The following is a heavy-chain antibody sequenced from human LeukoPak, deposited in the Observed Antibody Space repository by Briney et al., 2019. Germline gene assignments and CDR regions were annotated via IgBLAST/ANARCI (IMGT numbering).Heavy chain of an antibody. CDR3: ARGGRLTGYYRDLYLLY. CDR1: GYTFTSYD. J-gene: IGHJ4*02. Sequence: ASVKVSCKASGYTFTSYDIHWVRQATGQGLEWMGWMNPNSGNTGYAQKFQGRVTMTRNTSISTAYMELSSLRSEDTAVYYCARGGRLTGYYRDLYLLYWGQGTLVTVSS. V-gene: IGHV1-8*01. CDR2: MNPNSGNT. D-gene: IGHD3-9*01.